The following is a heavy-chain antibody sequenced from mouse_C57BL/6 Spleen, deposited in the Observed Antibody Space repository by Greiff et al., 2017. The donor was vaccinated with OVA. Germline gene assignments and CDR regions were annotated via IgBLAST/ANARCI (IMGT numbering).Heavy chain of an antibody. CDR1: GFTFSDYY. J-gene: IGHJ4*01. CDR2: ISNGGGST. V-gene: IGHV5-12*01. D-gene: IGHD2-4*01. CDR3: ASVIYYDYGGAMDY. Sequence: EVQLVESGGGLVQPGGSLKLSCAASGFTFSDYYMYWVRQTPEKRLEWVAYISNGGGSTYYPDTVKGRFTISRDNAKNTLYLQMSRLKSEDTAMYYCASVIYYDYGGAMDYWGQGTSVTVSS.